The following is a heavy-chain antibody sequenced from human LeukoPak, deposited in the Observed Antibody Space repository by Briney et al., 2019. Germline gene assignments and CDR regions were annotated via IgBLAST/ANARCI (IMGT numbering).Heavy chain of an antibody. D-gene: IGHD3-22*01. CDR2: VVVGSGTT. CDR3: AADRGSSGHDVFDI. Sequence: SVKVSCKASGFTFSRSALQWVRQAHGQRPEWIGWVVVGSGTTNYAQKFQERVTITRDMSTSMAYMELSSLRFEDTAVYYCAADRGSSGHDVFDIWGQGTMVTVSS. CDR1: GFTFSRSA. V-gene: IGHV1-58*01. J-gene: IGHJ3*02.